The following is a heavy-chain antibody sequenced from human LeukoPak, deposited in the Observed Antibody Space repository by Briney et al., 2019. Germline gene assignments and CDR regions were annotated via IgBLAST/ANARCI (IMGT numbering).Heavy chain of an antibody. CDR3: AKEIKSFKTGSYFDY. D-gene: IGHD3-9*01. CDR2: ISGSGGST. V-gene: IGHV3-23*01. Sequence: GGSLRLSCAASGFTFSSYAMSWVRRAPGKGLDWVSAISGSGGSTNYAASVKGRFTISRDNSKNTLYLQMNSLRAEDTAVYYCAKEIKSFKTGSYFDYWGQGTLVTVSS. CDR1: GFTFSSYA. J-gene: IGHJ4*02.